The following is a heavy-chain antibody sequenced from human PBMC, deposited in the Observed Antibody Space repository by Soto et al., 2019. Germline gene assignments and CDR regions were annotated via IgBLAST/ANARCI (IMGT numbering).Heavy chain of an antibody. Sequence: VQLVESGGGVVQPGRSLRLSCAASGFTFSSYGMHWVRQAPGKGLEWVAVIWYDGSNKYYADSVKGRFTISRDNSKNTLYLQMNSLRAEDTAVYYCAREKGIAVAGTRENYYYGMDVWGQGTTVTVSS. CDR3: AREKGIAVAGTRENYYYGMDV. CDR1: GFTFSSYG. CDR2: IWYDGSNK. D-gene: IGHD6-19*01. J-gene: IGHJ6*02. V-gene: IGHV3-33*01.